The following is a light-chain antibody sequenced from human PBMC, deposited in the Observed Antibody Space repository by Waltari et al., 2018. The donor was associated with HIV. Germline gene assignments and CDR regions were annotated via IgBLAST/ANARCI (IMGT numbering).Light chain of an antibody. CDR2: DKK. CDR1: SSNIGNNY. J-gene: IGLJ3*02. V-gene: IGLV1-51*01. Sequence: QSVLTQPPSVSAAPGQKVTISCSGSSSNIGNNYVSGYQQLPGTAPKLLIYDKKKRPSGIADRCSGSKAGTSATLGITGLQTRDEADYYCGTGDSSLSGWVFGGGTKLAVL. CDR3: GTGDSSLSGWV.